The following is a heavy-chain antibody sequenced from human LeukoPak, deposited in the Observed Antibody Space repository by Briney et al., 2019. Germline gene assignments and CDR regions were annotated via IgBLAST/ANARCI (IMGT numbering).Heavy chain of an antibody. CDR3: ARGQLCSGGSCFSPVFDY. D-gene: IGHD2-15*01. CDR2: IHTSGST. Sequence: SETLSLTCTVSGGSISSYYWSWIRQPAGKGLEWIGRIHTSGSTNYNPSLKSRVTMSVDTSKNQFSLKLSSVTAADTAVYYCARGQLCSGGSCFSPVFDYWGQGTLVTVSS. CDR1: GGSISSYY. V-gene: IGHV4-4*07. J-gene: IGHJ4*02.